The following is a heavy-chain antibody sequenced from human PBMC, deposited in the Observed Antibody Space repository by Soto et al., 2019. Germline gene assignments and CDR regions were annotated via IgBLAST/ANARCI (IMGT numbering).Heavy chain of an antibody. V-gene: IGHV1-69*13. CDR1: GGTFSSYA. CDR2: IIPIFGTA. Sequence: GASVKVSCKASGGTFSSYAISWVRQAPGQGLEWMGGIIPIFGTANYAQKFQGRVTITADESTSTAYMELSSLRSEDTAVYYCALTIEDIVVVPDAMGTSDWFDPWGQGTLVTVSS. J-gene: IGHJ5*02. CDR3: ALTIEDIVVVPDAMGTSDWFDP. D-gene: IGHD2-2*01.